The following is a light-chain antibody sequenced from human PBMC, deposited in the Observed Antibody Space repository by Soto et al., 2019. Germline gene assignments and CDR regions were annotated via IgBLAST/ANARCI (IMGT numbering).Light chain of an antibody. CDR1: SSNIGAGHV. CDR3: QSYDNSLSASV. V-gene: IGLV1-40*01. Sequence: QSVLTQPPSVSGAPGQRVTISCTGTSSNIGAGHVVHWYQQFPGRAPNLLIYGISNRPSGVPDRFSGSKSGTSASLAITGLQDEDEADYYCQSYDNSLSASVFGGGTKLTVL. J-gene: IGLJ2*01. CDR2: GIS.